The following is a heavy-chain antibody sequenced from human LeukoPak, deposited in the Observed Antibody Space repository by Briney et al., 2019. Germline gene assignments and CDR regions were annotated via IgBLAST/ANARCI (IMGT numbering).Heavy chain of an antibody. J-gene: IGHJ4*02. CDR3: AKTSSGWYDLDY. D-gene: IGHD6-19*01. CDR1: GFTFSSYG. V-gene: IGHV3-33*06. Sequence: GGSLRLSCAASGFTFSSYGMHWVRQAPGKGLEWVAVIWYDGSNKYYADSVKGRFTISRDNSKNTLYLQMNSLRAEDTAVYYCAKTSSGWYDLDYWGQGTLVTVFS. CDR2: IWYDGSNK.